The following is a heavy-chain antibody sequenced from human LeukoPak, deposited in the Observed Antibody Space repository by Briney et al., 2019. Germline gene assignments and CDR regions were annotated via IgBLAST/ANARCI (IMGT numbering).Heavy chain of an antibody. CDR3: AKDRYCDYEGTFDY. Sequence: GGSLRLSCAASGFTFDDYAMHWVRQAPGKGLECVSGIRWSSGRIVYADSVKSRFTISRDNAKNSLYLQMNSLRAEDTCLYYCAKDRYCDYEGTFDYWGQGTLVTVSS. CDR1: GFTFDDYA. V-gene: IGHV3-9*01. D-gene: IGHD4-17*01. J-gene: IGHJ4*02. CDR2: IRWSSGRI.